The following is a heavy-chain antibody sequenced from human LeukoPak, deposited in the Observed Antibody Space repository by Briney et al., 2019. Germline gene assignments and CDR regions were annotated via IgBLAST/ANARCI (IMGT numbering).Heavy chain of an antibody. Sequence: SQTLSLTCTVSGGSISSGSYYWSWIRQPAGKGLEWIGRIYTSGSTNYNPSLKSRVTISVDTSKNQFSLKLSSVTAADTAVYYCARHMSYSSSWLYYYYYMDVWGKGTTVTVSS. CDR3: ARHMSYSSSWLYYYYYMDV. J-gene: IGHJ6*03. CDR1: GGSISSGSYY. CDR2: IYTSGST. D-gene: IGHD6-13*01. V-gene: IGHV4-61*02.